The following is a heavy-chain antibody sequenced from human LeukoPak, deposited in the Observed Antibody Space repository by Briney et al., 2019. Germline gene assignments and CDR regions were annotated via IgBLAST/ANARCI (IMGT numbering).Heavy chain of an antibody. CDR1: GFTVSVNF. CDR3: ARESSSWVAFDI. Sequence: GGSLRLSCAASGFTVSVNFMTWVRQAPGKGLEWVSVIYSGGSTYYADSVKGRFTISRDNSKNTLYLQMNSLRAEDTAVYYCARESSSWVAFDIWGQGTMVTVSS. D-gene: IGHD6-13*01. V-gene: IGHV3-66*01. J-gene: IGHJ3*02. CDR2: IYSGGST.